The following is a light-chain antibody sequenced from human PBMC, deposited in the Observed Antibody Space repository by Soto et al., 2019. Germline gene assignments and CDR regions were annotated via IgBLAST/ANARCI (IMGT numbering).Light chain of an antibody. CDR1: SSNIGAGYD. Sequence: QSVLTQPPSVSGAPGQRVTISCTGSSSNIGAGYDVHWYQQLPGTAPKLLIYGNSNRPSGVPDRFSGSKSGTSASLAITELQAEYEADYYCQSYDSSLSGYVFGTGSKLTVL. V-gene: IGLV1-40*01. CDR2: GNS. J-gene: IGLJ1*01. CDR3: QSYDSSLSGYV.